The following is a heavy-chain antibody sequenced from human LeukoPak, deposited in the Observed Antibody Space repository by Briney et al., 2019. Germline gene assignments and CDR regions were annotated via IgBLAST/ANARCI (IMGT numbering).Heavy chain of an antibody. D-gene: IGHD3-9*01. V-gene: IGHV4-39*07. J-gene: IGHJ5*02. Sequence: TSETLSLTCTVSGVSVSGGSGYYWGWVRQSPGKGLEWIASLYFSGSTYYNPSLNGRGTIFVDMSKNQFSLKLSSVTAADTAVYYCARWYNDILANWFDPWGQGTLVTVSS. CDR1: GVSVSGGSGYY. CDR3: ARWYNDILANWFDP. CDR2: LYFSGST.